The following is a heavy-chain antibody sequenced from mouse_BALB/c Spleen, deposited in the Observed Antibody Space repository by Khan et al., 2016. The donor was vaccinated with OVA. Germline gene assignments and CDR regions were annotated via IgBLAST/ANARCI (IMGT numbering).Heavy chain of an antibody. Sequence: QVQLQQSGAELAKPGASVKMSCKASGYTFTSYWMNWVKQRPGQGLEWIGYINPSPDYTEYNQKFKDKATLTVDNSSSTAYMQLTILTTEDSAVYYCVNHGSSSAWFTDWGQGTLVTVSA. CDR2: INPSPDYT. D-gene: IGHD1-1*01. J-gene: IGHJ3*01. V-gene: IGHV1-7*01. CDR3: VNHGSSSAWFTD. CDR1: GYTFTSYW.